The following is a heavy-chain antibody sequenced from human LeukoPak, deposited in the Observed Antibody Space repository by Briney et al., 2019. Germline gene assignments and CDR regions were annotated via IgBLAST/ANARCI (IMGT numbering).Heavy chain of an antibody. CDR1: GFTFSSYA. CDR3: AKRGVATPYYYCYGMDV. V-gene: IGHV3-23*01. CDR2: INGSGGST. D-gene: IGHD5-12*01. Sequence: SLTLSCAASGFTFSSYAMSWVRQAPAKGLEWVSAINGSGGSTYYADSVKGRFTISRDNSKNTMYLQMNSMRAEDTAVYYCAKRGVATPYYYCYGMDVWGQGTTVTVSS. J-gene: IGHJ6*02.